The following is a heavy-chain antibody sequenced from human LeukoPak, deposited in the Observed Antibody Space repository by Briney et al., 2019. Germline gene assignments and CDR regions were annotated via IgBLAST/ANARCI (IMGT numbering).Heavy chain of an antibody. CDR2: ISWNSGSI. V-gene: IGHV3-9*01. J-gene: IGHJ3*02. D-gene: IGHD3-22*01. CDR3: AKDIYDSSGYRTLSGAFDI. CDR1: GFTFDDYA. Sequence: PGGSLRLSCAASGFTFDDYAMHWVRQAPGKGLEWGSGISWNSGSIGYADSVKGRFTISRDNAKNSLYLQMNSLRAEDTALYYCAKDIYDSSGYRTLSGAFDIWGQGTMVTVSS.